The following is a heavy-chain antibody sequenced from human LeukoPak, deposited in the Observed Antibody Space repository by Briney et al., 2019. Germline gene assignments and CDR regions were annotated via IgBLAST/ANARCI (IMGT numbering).Heavy chain of an antibody. CDR3: AAREQLGYCSGGSCYNFDY. V-gene: IGHV4-34*01. CDR1: GGSFSGYY. Sequence: SETLSPTCAVYGGSFSGYYWSWIRQPPGKGLEWIGEINHSGSTNYNPSLKSRVTISVDTSKNQFSLKLSSVTAADTAVYYCAAREQLGYCSGGSCYNFDYWGQGTLVTVSS. CDR2: INHSGST. J-gene: IGHJ4*02. D-gene: IGHD2-15*01.